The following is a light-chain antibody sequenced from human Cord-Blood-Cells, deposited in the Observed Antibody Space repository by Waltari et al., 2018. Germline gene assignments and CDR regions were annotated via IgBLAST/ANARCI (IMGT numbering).Light chain of an antibody. Sequence: QSVLTQPPSASGTPGQRVTIPCSGSSSNIGSNTVNWYQQLPRTAPKLLIYSNNQRPSGVPDRFSGSKSGTSASLAISGLQSEDGADYYCAAWDDSLNGWVFGGGTKLTVL. CDR2: SNN. J-gene: IGLJ3*02. CDR1: SSNIGSNT. CDR3: AAWDDSLNGWV. V-gene: IGLV1-44*01.